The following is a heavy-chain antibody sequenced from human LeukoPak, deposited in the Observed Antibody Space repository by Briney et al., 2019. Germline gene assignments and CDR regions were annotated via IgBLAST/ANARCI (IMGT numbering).Heavy chain of an antibody. CDR3: TKDYIGGAATMFDC. V-gene: IGHV3-23*01. CDR2: ISGSGGST. Sequence: GGSLRLSCAASGFIFSNYAMSWVRQAPGKGLEWVSVISGSGGSTHYADSVKGRFTISRDNSKNTLYLQMNSLRAEDTAVYYCTKDYIGGAATMFDCWGQGTLVTVSS. D-gene: IGHD1-26*01. J-gene: IGHJ4*02. CDR1: GFIFSNYA.